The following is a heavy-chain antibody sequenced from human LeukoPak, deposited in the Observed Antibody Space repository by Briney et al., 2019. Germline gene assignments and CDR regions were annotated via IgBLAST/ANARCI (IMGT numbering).Heavy chain of an antibody. CDR1: GFTFSNYG. J-gene: IGHJ4*02. Sequence: GGSLRLSCPASGFTFSNYGINWVRQAPGKGLEWLSHITGSGDMTHYANSVKRRFTISRDNAKSSLFLQMNSLRAEDTAVYYCARENVVGTGGFDYWGQGTLVTVSS. CDR2: ITGSGDMT. CDR3: ARENVVGTGGFDY. V-gene: IGHV3-48*01. D-gene: IGHD2-21*01.